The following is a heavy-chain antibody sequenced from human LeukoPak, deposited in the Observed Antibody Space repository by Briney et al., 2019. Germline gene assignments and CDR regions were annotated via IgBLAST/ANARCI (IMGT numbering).Heavy chain of an antibody. J-gene: IGHJ4*02. CDR2: INHSGST. Sequence: SETLSLTCAVYGGSFSGYYRSWIRQPPGKGLEWIGEINHSGSTNYNPSLKSRVTISVDTSKNQFSLKLSSVTAADTAVYYCARGGYWNDDYWGQGTLVTVSS. V-gene: IGHV4-34*01. CDR3: ARGGYWNDDY. D-gene: IGHD1-1*01. CDR1: GGSFSGYY.